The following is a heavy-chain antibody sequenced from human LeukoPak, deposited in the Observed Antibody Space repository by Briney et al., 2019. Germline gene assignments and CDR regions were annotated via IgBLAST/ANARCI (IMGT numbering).Heavy chain of an antibody. D-gene: IGHD3-16*01. CDR2: ISGSGGST. Sequence: GGSLRLSCAASGFTFSSYAMSWVRQAPGKGLEWVSAISGSGGSTYYADSVKGRFTISRHNSKNTRYLQMNSLRAEDTAVSYCAKGPHVLGTNWFDPWGQGTLVTVSS. CDR3: AKGPHVLGTNWFDP. J-gene: IGHJ5*02. CDR1: GFTFSSYA. V-gene: IGHV3-23*01.